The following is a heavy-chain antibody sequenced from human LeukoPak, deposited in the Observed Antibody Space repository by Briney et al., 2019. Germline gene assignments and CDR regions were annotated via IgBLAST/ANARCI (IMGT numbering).Heavy chain of an antibody. CDR1: GFTFDDYV. CDR3: ARDRAAAGDDY. Sequence: GGSLRLSCAASGFTFDDYVMNWVRQAPGKGLEWVSGISWNSGTIGYADSVKGRFTISRDNSKNTLYPQMNSLRAEDTAVYYCARDRAAAGDDYWGQGTLVTVSS. CDR2: ISWNSGTI. V-gene: IGHV3-9*01. J-gene: IGHJ4*02. D-gene: IGHD6-13*01.